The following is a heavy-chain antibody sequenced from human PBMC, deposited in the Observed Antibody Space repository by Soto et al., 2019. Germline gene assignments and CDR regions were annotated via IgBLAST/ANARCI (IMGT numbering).Heavy chain of an antibody. D-gene: IGHD2-15*01. V-gene: IGHV4-39*01. CDR3: ASVVVVDGKPTNAFDI. Sequence: QLQLQESGPGLVKPSETLSLTCTVSGGSISSSSYYWGWIRQPPGKGLEWIGSIYYSGSTYYNPSLKSRVTISVDTSKNQFSLKLSSVTAADTAVNYCASVVVVDGKPTNAFDIWGQGTMVTVSS. CDR2: IYYSGST. CDR1: GGSISSSSYY. J-gene: IGHJ3*02.